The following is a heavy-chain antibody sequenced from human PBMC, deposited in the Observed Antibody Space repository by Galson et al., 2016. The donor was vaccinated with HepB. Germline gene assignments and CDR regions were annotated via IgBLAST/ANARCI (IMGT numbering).Heavy chain of an antibody. J-gene: IGHJ6*02. V-gene: IGHV3-11*01. Sequence: SLRLSCAASGFSLSDYGMSWIRQAPGKGLEWVSYISESDDITKYADSVKGRFTISRDNAKNSLYLHMDSLRVGDTAVYYCARGGIFRSGATLLGMDVWGQGTTVTVSS. CDR1: GFSLSDYG. CDR3: ARGGIFRSGATLLGMDV. D-gene: IGHD3-10*01. CDR2: ISESDDIT.